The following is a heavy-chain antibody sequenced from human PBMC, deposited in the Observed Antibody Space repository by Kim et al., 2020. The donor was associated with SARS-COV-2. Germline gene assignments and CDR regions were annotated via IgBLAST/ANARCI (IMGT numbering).Heavy chain of an antibody. CDR3: LGGFYFDY. V-gene: IGHV1-3*01. D-gene: IGHD3-16*01. J-gene: IGHJ4*02. Sequence: ASVKVSCKTSGHFFTRDSIHWVRQAPGQGLEWMGGIDCGNGNTIYSQKFQGRVTFTTDTSASTAYMELSFLRSEDSAVYYCLGGFYFDYWGQGTLVTDPS. CDR2: IDCGNGNT. CDR1: GHFFTRDS.